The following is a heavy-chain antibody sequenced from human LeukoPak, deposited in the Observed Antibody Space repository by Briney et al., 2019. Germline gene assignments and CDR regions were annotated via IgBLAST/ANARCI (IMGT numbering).Heavy chain of an antibody. J-gene: IGHJ5*02. CDR3: ATDGLWFGELGFDP. D-gene: IGHD3-10*01. CDR1: GFTFSSYS. Sequence: GGSLRLSCAASGFTFSSYSMNWVRQAPGKGLEWVSSISSSSSYIYYADLVKGRFTISRDNAKNSLYLQMNSLRAEDTAVYYCATDGLWFGELGFDPWGQGTLVTVSS. CDR2: ISSSSSYI. V-gene: IGHV3-21*01.